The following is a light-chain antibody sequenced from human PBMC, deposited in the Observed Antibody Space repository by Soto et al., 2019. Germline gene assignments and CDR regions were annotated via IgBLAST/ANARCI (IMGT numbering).Light chain of an antibody. Sequence: EIVMTQSPATLSVSPGERATLSCRASQSVSRNLAWYQQKPGQAPRLLIYGASTRATDIAARISGSGSGTEFTLTIGSLQSEDFALYYCQQYNKWRLTFGGGTKVEIK. CDR1: QSVSRN. V-gene: IGKV3-15*01. CDR2: GAS. CDR3: QQYNKWRLT. J-gene: IGKJ4*01.